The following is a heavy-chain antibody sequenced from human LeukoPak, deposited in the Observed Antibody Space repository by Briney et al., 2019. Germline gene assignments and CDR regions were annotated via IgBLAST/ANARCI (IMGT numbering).Heavy chain of an antibody. CDR2: IIPILGIA. CDR1: GGTFSSYT. D-gene: IGHD6-13*01. V-gene: IGHV1-69*04. CDR3: ARDMGIIAAAAAFDY. Sequence: GASVKVSCKASGGTFSSYTINWVRQAPGQGLEWMGRIIPILGIANYAQKFQGRVTITADKSTSTAYMELSSLRSEDTAVYYCARDMGIIAAAAAFDYWGQGTLVTVSS. J-gene: IGHJ4*02.